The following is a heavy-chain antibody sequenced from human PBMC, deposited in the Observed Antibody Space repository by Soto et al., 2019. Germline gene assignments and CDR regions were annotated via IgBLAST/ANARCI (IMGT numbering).Heavy chain of an antibody. CDR3: ARVRLGYCSGGSCYSGAYYYYGMDV. V-gene: IGHV3-30-3*01. CDR1: GFNFSKFD. D-gene: IGHD2-15*01. CDR2: ISYDGSNK. J-gene: IGHJ6*02. Sequence: GGSLRLSCAASGFNFSKFDMHWVRQAPGKGLEWVAVISYDGSNKYYADSVKGRFTISRDNSKNTLYLQMNSLRAEDTAVYYCARVRLGYCSGGSCYSGAYYYYGMDVWGQGTTVTVSS.